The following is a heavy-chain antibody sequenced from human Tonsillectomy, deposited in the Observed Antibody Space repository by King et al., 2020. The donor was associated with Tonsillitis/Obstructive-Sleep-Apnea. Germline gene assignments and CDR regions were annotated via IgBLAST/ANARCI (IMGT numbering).Heavy chain of an antibody. Sequence: QLVQSGAAVRTPGASVKVSCKVIGSVFRRSCTDNFLHWVRQAPGQGLEWLGRINPNSGDTEYLQNLQGRVTVTRDTSISTAFLHLTSLKPDDTALYFCAREMGGDYGAFDMWGQGTLVTVSS. CDR3: AREMGGDYGAFDM. CDR2: INPNSGDT. J-gene: IGHJ3*02. CDR1: RRSCTDNF. V-gene: IGHV1-2*06. D-gene: IGHD4-17*01.